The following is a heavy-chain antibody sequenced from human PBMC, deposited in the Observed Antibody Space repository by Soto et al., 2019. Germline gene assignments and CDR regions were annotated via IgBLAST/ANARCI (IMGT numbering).Heavy chain of an antibody. CDR3: ARPTSRHWFDP. Sequence: QVQLVQSGAEVKKPGASVKVSCKASGYTSTSYAMHWVRQAPGQRLEWMGWINAGNGNTKYSQKFQGRVTITRDTSASTAYMELSSLRSEDTAVYYCARPTSRHWFDPWGQGTLVTVSS. CDR2: INAGNGNT. CDR1: GYTSTSYA. J-gene: IGHJ5*02. D-gene: IGHD6-6*01. V-gene: IGHV1-3*01.